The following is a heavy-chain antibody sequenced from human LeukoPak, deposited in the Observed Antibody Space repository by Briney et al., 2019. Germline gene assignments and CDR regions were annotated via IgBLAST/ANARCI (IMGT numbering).Heavy chain of an antibody. D-gene: IGHD5-18*01. J-gene: IGHJ4*02. CDR1: GYSSTSYW. Sequence: GESLKISCKGSGYSSTSYWIGWVRQVPGEGLEWMGIIHPYDSNTRYSPSFQGQVTISADTSVSTAYLQWSSLKASDTAMYYCARPRGYSYGTYFDYWGEGTLVTVSS. V-gene: IGHV5-51*01. CDR2: IHPYDSNT. CDR3: ARPRGYSYGTYFDY.